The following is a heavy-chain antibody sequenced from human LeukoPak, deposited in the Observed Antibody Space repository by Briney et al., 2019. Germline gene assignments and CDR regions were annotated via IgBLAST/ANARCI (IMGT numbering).Heavy chain of an antibody. CDR3: ARLGGYNWNWARDDFDY. Sequence: SETLSLTCTVSGGSISSSSYYWGWIRQPPGKGLEWIGSIYYSGSTYYNPSLKSRVTISVDTSKNQFSLKLSSVTAADTAVYYCARLGGYNWNWARDDFDYWGQGTLVTVSS. D-gene: IGHD1-7*01. CDR1: GGSISSSSYY. J-gene: IGHJ4*02. V-gene: IGHV4-39*01. CDR2: IYYSGST.